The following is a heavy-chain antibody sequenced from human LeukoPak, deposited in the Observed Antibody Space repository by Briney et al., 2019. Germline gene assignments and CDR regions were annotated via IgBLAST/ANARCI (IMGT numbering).Heavy chain of an antibody. CDR1: GYTFTGYY. V-gene: IGHV1-2*02. J-gene: IGHJ6*03. D-gene: IGHD2-2*01. Sequence: ASVKVSCKASGYTFTGYYMNWVRQAPGQGLEWMGWINPNSGGTNYAQKFQGRVTMTRDTSISTAYMELSRLRSDDTAVYYCARGTVVVPAARPDYYYYYMDVWGKGTTVTVSS. CDR2: INPNSGGT. CDR3: ARGTVVVPAARPDYYYYYMDV.